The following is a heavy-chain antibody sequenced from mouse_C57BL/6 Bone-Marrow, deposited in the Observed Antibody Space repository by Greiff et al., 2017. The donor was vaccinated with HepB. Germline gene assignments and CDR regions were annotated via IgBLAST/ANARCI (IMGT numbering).Heavy chain of an antibody. J-gene: IGHJ3*01. Sequence: VKLQESGPELVKPGASVKISCKASGYSFTSYYIHWVKQRPGQGLEWIGWIYPGSGNTKYNEKFKGKATLTADTSSSTAYMQLSSLTSEDSAVYYCARDDDYDPWFAYWGQGTLVTVSA. CDR3: ARDDDYDPWFAY. CDR1: GYSFTSYY. V-gene: IGHV1-66*01. CDR2: IYPGSGNT. D-gene: IGHD2-4*01.